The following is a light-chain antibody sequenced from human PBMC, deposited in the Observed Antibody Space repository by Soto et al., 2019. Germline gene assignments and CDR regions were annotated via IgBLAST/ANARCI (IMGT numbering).Light chain of an antibody. J-gene: IGKJ1*01. CDR1: QSISSW. V-gene: IGKV1-5*03. CDR2: KAS. Sequence: DIQMTQSPSTLSASVGDRVTITCRASQSISSWLAWYQQKPGKAPKLLIYKASSLESGVPSRFSGSGSGTEFTLTISSLQPDDFANYYGQQYNSYSPTFGQGTKVEIK. CDR3: QQYNSYSPT.